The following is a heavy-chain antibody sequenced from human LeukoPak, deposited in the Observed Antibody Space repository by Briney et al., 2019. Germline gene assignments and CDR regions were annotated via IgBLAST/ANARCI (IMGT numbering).Heavy chain of an antibody. CDR3: TRGPGYHDSSYLDY. Sequence: PGRSLRLSCAASGFTFRNYGMHWIRQAPGKGLEWVAVISYDGANKNHADSVKGRFTISRDNSKNTLYLQMNSLRAEDTAVYYCTRGPGYHDSSYLDYWGQGTLVTVSS. V-gene: IGHV3-30*03. CDR2: ISYDGANK. D-gene: IGHD3-22*01. CDR1: GFTFRNYG. J-gene: IGHJ4*02.